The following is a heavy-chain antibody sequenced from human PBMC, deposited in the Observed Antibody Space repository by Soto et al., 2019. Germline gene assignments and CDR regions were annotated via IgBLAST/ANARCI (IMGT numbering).Heavy chain of an antibody. Sequence: SETLSLTCTVSGGSISSYYWSWIRQPAGKGLEWIGRIYTSGSTNYNPSLKSRVTMSVDTSKNQFSLKLSSVTAADTAVYYCARAYYYDSSGYYYSSDWFDPWGQGTLVTVSS. V-gene: IGHV4-4*07. CDR2: IYTSGST. CDR3: ARAYYYDSSGYYYSSDWFDP. CDR1: GGSISSYY. D-gene: IGHD3-22*01. J-gene: IGHJ5*02.